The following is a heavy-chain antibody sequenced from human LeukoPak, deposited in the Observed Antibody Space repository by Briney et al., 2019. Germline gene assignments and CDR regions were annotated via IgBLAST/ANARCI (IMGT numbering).Heavy chain of an antibody. J-gene: IGHJ4*02. Sequence: GGSLRLSCAASGFTFSSYAMSWVRQAPGKGLEWVSAISGSGGSTYYADSVKGRFTISRDNSKNTLYLQMNSLRAEDTAVYYCAKGTLPAYYYDSSGYYSWPTFDYWGQGTLVTVSS. CDR2: ISGSGGST. D-gene: IGHD3-22*01. CDR1: GFTFSSYA. CDR3: AKGTLPAYYYDSSGYYSWPTFDY. V-gene: IGHV3-23*01.